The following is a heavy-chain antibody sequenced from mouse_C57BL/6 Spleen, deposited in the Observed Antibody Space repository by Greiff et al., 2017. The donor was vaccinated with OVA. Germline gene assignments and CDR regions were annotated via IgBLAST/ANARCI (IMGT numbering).Heavy chain of an antibody. CDR2: IYPSDSET. Sequence: QVQLQQPGAELVRPGSSVKLSCKASGYTFTSYWMDWVKQRPGQGLEWIGNIYPSDSETHYNQKFKDKATLTVDKSSSTAYMQLSSLTSEDSAVYYCAREGGYDYDAFFAYWGQGTLVTVSA. D-gene: IGHD2-4*01. V-gene: IGHV1-61*01. CDR3: AREGGYDYDAFFAY. CDR1: GYTFTSYW. J-gene: IGHJ3*01.